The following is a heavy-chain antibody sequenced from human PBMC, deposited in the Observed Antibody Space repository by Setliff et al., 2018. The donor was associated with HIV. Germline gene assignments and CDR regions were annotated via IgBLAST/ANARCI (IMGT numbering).Heavy chain of an antibody. J-gene: IGHJ5*01. CDR1: GITFSRYA. CDR3: VKSVGDFWNRGFDS. V-gene: IGHV3-64D*06. CDR2: ISSNGFST. D-gene: IGHD3-3*01. Sequence: PGGSLRLSCAASGITFSRYAMHWVRQAPGEGLEYVSDISSNGFSTYYTESVKGRFTVSRDNSKNTLYLQMNSLRPGDTAVYYCVKSVGDFWNRGFDSWGQGTQVTVSS.